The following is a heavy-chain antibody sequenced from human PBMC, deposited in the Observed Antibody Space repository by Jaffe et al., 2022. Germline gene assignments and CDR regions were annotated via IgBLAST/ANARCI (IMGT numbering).Heavy chain of an antibody. D-gene: IGHD2-15*01. V-gene: IGHV2-5*01. J-gene: IGHJ5*02. CDR2: IYWNDDK. CDR1: GFSLSTSGVG. CDR3: ARTVLGYCSGGSCYSGYNWFDP. Sequence: QITLKESGPTLVKPTQTLTLTCTFSGFSLSTSGVGVGWIRQPPGKALEWLALIYWNDDKRYSPSLKSRLTITKDTSKNQVVLTMTNMDPVDTATYYCARTVLGYCSGGSCYSGYNWFDPWGQGTLVTVSS.